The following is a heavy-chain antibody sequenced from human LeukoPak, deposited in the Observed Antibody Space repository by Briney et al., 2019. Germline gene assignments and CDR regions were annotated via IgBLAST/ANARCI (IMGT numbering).Heavy chain of an antibody. CDR2: INPNSGGT. D-gene: IGHD6-19*01. Sequence: ASVKVSCKASGYTFTGYYLHWVRQAPGQGLERMGWINPNSGGTNYAQKFQGRVTMTRDTSISTAYMELSRLRSDDTAVYYCAREAFGSSGWYNGWFDPWGQGTLVTVSS. CDR1: GYTFTGYY. V-gene: IGHV1-2*02. CDR3: AREAFGSSGWYNGWFDP. J-gene: IGHJ5*02.